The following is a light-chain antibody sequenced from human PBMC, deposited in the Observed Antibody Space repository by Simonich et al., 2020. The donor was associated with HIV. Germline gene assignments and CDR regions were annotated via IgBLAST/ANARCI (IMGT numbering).Light chain of an antibody. V-gene: IGLV1-40*01. CDR1: SSNIGAGYD. CDR3: QSYDSSLSGVV. CDR2: GNN. J-gene: IGLJ2*01. Sequence: QSVLAQPPSVSGAPGQRVTISCTGSSSNIGAGYDLHWYQQFPGTAPKLLIYGNNNRPAGVPDRCSRSKSGTSASLAITGLQAEDEADYYCQSYDSSLSGVVFGGGTKLTIL.